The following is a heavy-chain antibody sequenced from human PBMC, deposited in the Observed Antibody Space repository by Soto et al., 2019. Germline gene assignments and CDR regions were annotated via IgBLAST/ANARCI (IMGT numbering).Heavy chain of an antibody. Sequence: ASLKVSCKVSGYTLTELSMHWVRQAPGKGLEWMGGFDPEDGETIYAQKFQGGVTMTEDTSTDTAYMELSSLRSEGTAVYYCATETHNPTVTTLPYYYYGMDVWGQGTTVTVSS. CDR3: ATETHNPTVTTLPYYYYGMDV. J-gene: IGHJ6*02. CDR1: GYTLTELS. CDR2: FDPEDGET. V-gene: IGHV1-24*01. D-gene: IGHD4-17*01.